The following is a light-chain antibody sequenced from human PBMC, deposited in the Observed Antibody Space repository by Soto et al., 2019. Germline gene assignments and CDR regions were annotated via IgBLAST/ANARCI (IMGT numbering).Light chain of an antibody. CDR3: QSYDSNLSGSL. J-gene: IGLJ2*01. Sequence: QSVLTQPPSVSGAPGQRVTISCAGTSSNIGAGYGVHWYQQLPGRAPKLLIHNYVNRPSGVPDRFSGSKSGTSASLAITGLQGEDEGDYYCQSYDSNLSGSLFGVGTKLTVL. CDR1: SSNIGAGYG. V-gene: IGLV1-40*01. CDR2: NYV.